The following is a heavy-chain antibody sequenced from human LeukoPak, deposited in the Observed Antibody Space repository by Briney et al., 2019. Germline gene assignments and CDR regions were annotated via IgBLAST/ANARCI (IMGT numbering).Heavy chain of an antibody. V-gene: IGHV3-30-3*01. CDR3: ARASKVVVTAIPY. CDR1: GFTFSSYA. Sequence: GGSLRLSCAASGFTFSSYAMHWVRDAPGKALEWVAFISYDGSNKYYADSVKGRFTISRDNSKNTLYLQMNSLRAEDTAVYYCARASKVVVTAIPYWGQGTLVTVSS. CDR2: ISYDGSNK. J-gene: IGHJ4*02. D-gene: IGHD2-21*02.